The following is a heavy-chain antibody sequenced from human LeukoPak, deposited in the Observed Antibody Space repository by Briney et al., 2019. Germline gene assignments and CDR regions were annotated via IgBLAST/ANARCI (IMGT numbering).Heavy chain of an antibody. D-gene: IGHD3-10*01. CDR3: AVLLWFGENDGGGTFDI. Sequence: GGSLRLSCTASGFTFGDYAMSWVRQAPGKGLEWVGFIRSKAYGGTTEYAASVKGRFTISRDDSKSIAYLQMNSLKTEDTAVCYCAVLLWFGENDGGGTFDIWGQGTMVTVSS. J-gene: IGHJ3*02. CDR2: IRSKAYGGTT. CDR1: GFTFGDYA. V-gene: IGHV3-49*04.